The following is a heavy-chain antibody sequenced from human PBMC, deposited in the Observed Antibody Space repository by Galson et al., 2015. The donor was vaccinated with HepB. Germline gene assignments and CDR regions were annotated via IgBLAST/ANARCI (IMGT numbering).Heavy chain of an antibody. CDR1: GFTFSSYA. Sequence: SLRLSCAASGFTFSSYAMHWVRQAPGKGLEWVAVISYDGSNKYYADSVKGRFTISRDNSKNTLYLQMNSLRAEDTAVYYCARGMGYYYDSSGYYHGGYWGQGTLVTVSS. V-gene: IGHV3-30-3*01. CDR2: ISYDGSNK. CDR3: ARGMGYYYDSSGYYHGGY. J-gene: IGHJ4*02. D-gene: IGHD3-22*01.